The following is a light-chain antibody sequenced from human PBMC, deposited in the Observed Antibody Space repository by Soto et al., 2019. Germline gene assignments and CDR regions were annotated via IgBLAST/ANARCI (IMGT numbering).Light chain of an antibody. CDR3: QQSYRTPLT. Sequence: DIQMTQSPSSLSASVGDRVTITCRVSQSISIYLQWYQQKPGKAPDLLIYATSSLQSGVPSRFSGSGSGTDFTLSISSLQPEDFATYYCQQSYRTPLTFGGGTKVEI. CDR1: QSISIY. J-gene: IGKJ4*01. V-gene: IGKV1-39*01. CDR2: ATS.